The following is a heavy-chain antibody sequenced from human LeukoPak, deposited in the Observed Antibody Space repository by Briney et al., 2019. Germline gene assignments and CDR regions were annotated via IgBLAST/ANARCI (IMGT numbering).Heavy chain of an antibody. CDR1: GFTFSSYW. J-gene: IGHJ4*02. Sequence: GGSLGLSCAASGFTFSSYWMHWVRQAPGKGLVWVSRINSDGSSTSYADSVKGRFTISRDNAKNTLYLQMNSLRAEDTAVYYCARDSRFRTSHSSGYQGGFDYWGQGTLVTVSS. D-gene: IGHD3-22*01. V-gene: IGHV3-74*01. CDR2: INSDGSST. CDR3: ARDSRFRTSHSSGYQGGFDY.